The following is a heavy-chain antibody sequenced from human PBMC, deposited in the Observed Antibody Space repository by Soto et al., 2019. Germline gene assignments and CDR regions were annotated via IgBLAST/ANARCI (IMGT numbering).Heavy chain of an antibody. V-gene: IGHV4-34*01. CDR1: GGSFSGYY. J-gene: IGHJ6*02. Sequence: SETLSLTCAVYGGSFSGYYWSWIRQPPGKGLEWIGEINHSGSTNYNPSLKSRVTISVDTSKDQFSLKLSSVTAADTAVYYCARVSGSYYYGMDVWGQGTTVTVSS. D-gene: IGHD1-26*01. CDR3: ARVSGSYYYGMDV. CDR2: INHSGST.